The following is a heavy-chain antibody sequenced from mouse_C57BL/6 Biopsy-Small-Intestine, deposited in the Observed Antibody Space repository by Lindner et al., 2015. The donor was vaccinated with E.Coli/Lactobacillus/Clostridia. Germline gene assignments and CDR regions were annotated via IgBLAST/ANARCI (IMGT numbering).Heavy chain of an antibody. CDR3: ARPHYYSMDY. V-gene: IGHV5-17*01. J-gene: IGHJ4*01. CDR2: ISSGSSTI. Sequence: VQLAGGLGEALVKPGGSLKLSCAASGFTFSDYGMHWVRQAPEKGLEWVAYISSGSSTIYYADTVKGRFTISRDNAKNTLFLQMTSLRSEDTAIYYCARPHYYSMDYWGQGTSVTVSS. CDR1: GFTFSDYG.